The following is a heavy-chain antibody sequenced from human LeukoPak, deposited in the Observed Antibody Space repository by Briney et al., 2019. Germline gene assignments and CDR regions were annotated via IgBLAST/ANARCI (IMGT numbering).Heavy chain of an antibody. CDR3: AKDPTPDSYYDFWSGYYDYYYGMDV. CDR1: GFTFSSYA. V-gene: IGHV3-23*01. J-gene: IGHJ6*02. Sequence: GRSLRLSSAASGFTFSSYAMSWVRQAPGKGLEWVSAISGSGGTTYYADSVKGRFTISRDNSKNTLYLQMNSLRAEDTAVYYCAKDPTPDSYYDFWSGYYDYYYGMDVWGQGTTVTVSS. D-gene: IGHD3-3*01. CDR2: ISGSGGTT.